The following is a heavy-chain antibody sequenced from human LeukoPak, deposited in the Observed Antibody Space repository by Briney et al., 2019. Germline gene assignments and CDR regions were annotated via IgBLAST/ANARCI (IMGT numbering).Heavy chain of an antibody. D-gene: IGHD3-10*01. CDR2: MSPDGNKK. Sequence: GGSLRLSCAASGFTFSDYNMHWVRQAPGQGLDWVALMSPDGNKKYYADSVKGRFTISRDNSKNTVDLQLNSLRAEDTAVYYCARDLIGRYTSDYCGQGTLVTVSS. V-gene: IGHV3-30-3*01. J-gene: IGHJ4*02. CDR1: GFTFSDYN. CDR3: ARDLIGRYTSDY.